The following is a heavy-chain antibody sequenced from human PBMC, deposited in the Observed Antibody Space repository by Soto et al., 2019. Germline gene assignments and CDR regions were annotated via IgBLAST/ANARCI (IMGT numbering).Heavy chain of an antibody. V-gene: IGHV4-30-4*01. D-gene: IGHD3-3*01. Sequence: PSETLSLTCTVSGGSISSGDYYWSWIRQPPGKGLEWIGYIYYSGSTYYNPSLKSRVTISVDTSKNQFSLKLSSVTAADTAVYYCARHEEGDYGGYYDWGQGTLVTVSS. CDR1: GGSISSGDYY. CDR2: IYYSGST. CDR3: ARHEEGDYGGYYD. J-gene: IGHJ4*02.